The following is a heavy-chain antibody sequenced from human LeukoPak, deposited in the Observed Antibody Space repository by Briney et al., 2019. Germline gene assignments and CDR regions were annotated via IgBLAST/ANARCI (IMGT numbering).Heavy chain of an antibody. V-gene: IGHV4-31*03. CDR3: ARRKRSGCSSTSCLLNWFDP. CDR1: GGSISSGGYY. Sequence: SETLSLTCTVSGGSISSGGYYWSWFRQHPGKGLEWIGYVYSSGNTYYNPSLKSRVTISFDTSKNQFSLRLSSVTAADTAVYYCARRKRSGCSSTSCLLNWFDPWGQGTLVTVSS. J-gene: IGHJ5*02. D-gene: IGHD2-2*01. CDR2: VYSSGNT.